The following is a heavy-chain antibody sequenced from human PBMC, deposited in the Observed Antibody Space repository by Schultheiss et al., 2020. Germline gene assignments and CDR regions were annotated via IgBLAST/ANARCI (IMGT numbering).Heavy chain of an antibody. CDR2: ISSSSSTI. D-gene: IGHD6-13*01. V-gene: IGHV3-48*01. J-gene: IGHJ4*02. CDR3: ARDYSRDSWYFDY. CDR1: GFTFSSYS. Sequence: GGSLRLSCAASGFTFSSYSMNWVRQAPGKGLEWVSYISSSSSTIYYTDSVKGRFTISRDNSKNTLYLQMNSLRAEDTAVYYCARDYSRDSWYFDYWGQGTLVTVSS.